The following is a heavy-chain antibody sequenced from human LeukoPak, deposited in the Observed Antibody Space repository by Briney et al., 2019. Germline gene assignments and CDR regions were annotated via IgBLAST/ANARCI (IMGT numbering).Heavy chain of an antibody. CDR3: AVSVRFERVWHYFNN. J-gene: IGHJ4*02. CDR1: GFTFDDYG. V-gene: IGHV3-20*04. D-gene: IGHD3-9*01. CDR2: INWNGGST. Sequence: GGSLRLSCAASGFTFDDYGMSWVRQAPGKGLEWVSGINWNGGSTGYADSVKGRFTISRDNSKTTVFLQMNSLRAEDTAVYYCAVSVRFERVWHYFNNWGQGTQVTVSS.